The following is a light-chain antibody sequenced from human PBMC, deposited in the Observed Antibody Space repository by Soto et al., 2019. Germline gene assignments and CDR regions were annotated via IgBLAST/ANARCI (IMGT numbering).Light chain of an antibody. Sequence: IVLTQSPGTLSLSPGERATLSCRASQSVITDYLAWYQQKPGQAPRLLIYGASARATGVPDRFSGSGSGTNFTLTISRLETEDFAVYYCQQYGRSPLFTFGPGTTVDIK. CDR3: QQYGRSPLFT. V-gene: IGKV3-20*01. CDR2: GAS. CDR1: QSVITDY. J-gene: IGKJ3*01.